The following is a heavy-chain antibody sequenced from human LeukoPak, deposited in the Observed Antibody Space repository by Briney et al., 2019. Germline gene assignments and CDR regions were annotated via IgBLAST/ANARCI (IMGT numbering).Heavy chain of an antibody. CDR3: AKAWGRVPAAPLDY. V-gene: IGHV3-30-3*01. CDR1: GFTFGSYA. Sequence: PGRSLRLSCAASGFTFGSYAMHWVRQAPGKGLEWVAVISYDGSNKYYADSVKGRFTISRDNSKNTLYLQMNSLRAEDTAVYYCAKAWGRVPAAPLDYWGQGTLVTVSS. D-gene: IGHD2-2*01. J-gene: IGHJ4*02. CDR2: ISYDGSNK.